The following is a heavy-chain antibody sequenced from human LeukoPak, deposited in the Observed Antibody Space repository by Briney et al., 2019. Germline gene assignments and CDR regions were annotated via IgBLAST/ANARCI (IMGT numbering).Heavy chain of an antibody. D-gene: IGHD1-26*01. CDR3: ALGGSSDAFDI. Sequence: PGGSLRLSCAASGLTFSIYAMHWVRQAPGKGLEWVAVMSYDGTNKYHADSVKGRFTITRENSRNTLYLQINSLRVEDTAVYYCALGGSSDAFDIWGQGTMITVSS. CDR2: MSYDGTNK. CDR1: GLTFSIYA. J-gene: IGHJ3*02. V-gene: IGHV3-30-3*01.